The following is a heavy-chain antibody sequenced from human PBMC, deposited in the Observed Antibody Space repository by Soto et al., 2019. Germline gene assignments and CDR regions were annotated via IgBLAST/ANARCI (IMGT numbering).Heavy chain of an antibody. CDR1: GGSISSYY. J-gene: IGHJ6*02. CDR3: ARDPGSGWYGSYYYGMDV. CDR2: IYYSGST. Sequence: SETLSLSCTVSGGSISSYYWSWIRQPPGKGLEWIGYIYYSGSTNYNPSLKSRVTISVDTSKNQFSLKLSFVTAADTAVYYCARDPGSGWYGSYYYGMDVWGQGTTVTVS. D-gene: IGHD6-19*01. V-gene: IGHV4-59*01.